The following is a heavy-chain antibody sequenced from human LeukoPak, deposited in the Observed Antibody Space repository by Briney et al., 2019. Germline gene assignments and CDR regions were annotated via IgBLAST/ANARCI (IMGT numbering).Heavy chain of an antibody. D-gene: IGHD2-21*02. CDR2: IIPIFGTA. CDR3: ARDQGGVVTAIPPHSNWFDP. Sequence: ASVKVSCKASGGTFSSYAISWVRQAPGQGLEWMGGIIPIFGTANYAQKFQGRVTITADESTSTAYMELSSLRSEDTAVYYCARDQGGVVTAIPPHSNWFDPWGQGTLVTVSS. V-gene: IGHV1-69*13. J-gene: IGHJ5*02. CDR1: GGTFSSYA.